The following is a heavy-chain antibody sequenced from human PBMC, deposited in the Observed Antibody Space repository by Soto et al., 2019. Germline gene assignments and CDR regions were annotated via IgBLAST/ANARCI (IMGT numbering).Heavy chain of an antibody. CDR3: ARAHDFWGGRQQPIDS. J-gene: IGHJ4*02. CDR2: INHVGIT. V-gene: IGHV4-34*01. CDR1: GGSFRGFY. D-gene: IGHD3-3*01. Sequence: QVQLQQWGAGLLKPSETLSLTCAVSGGSFRGFYWTWIRQSPGQGLEWLGDINHVGITNYNPSLKSRVSIPVDTSKSQFSLKLSSVTAADTAVYYCARAHDFWGGRQQPIDSLGQGTLVTVAS.